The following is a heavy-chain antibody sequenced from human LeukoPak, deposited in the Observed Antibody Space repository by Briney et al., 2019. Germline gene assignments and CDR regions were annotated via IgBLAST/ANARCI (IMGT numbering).Heavy chain of an antibody. V-gene: IGHV3-48*01. CDR2: ISSSSSTI. D-gene: IGHD3-10*01. Sequence: GGSLRLSCAASGFTFSSYSINWVRQAPGKGLEWVSYISSSSSTIYYADSVKGRFTISRDNAKNSLYLQMNSLRAEDTAVYYCARGEGFGELLPPRFDPWGQGTLVTVSS. CDR3: ARGEGFGELLPPRFDP. J-gene: IGHJ5*02. CDR1: GFTFSSYS.